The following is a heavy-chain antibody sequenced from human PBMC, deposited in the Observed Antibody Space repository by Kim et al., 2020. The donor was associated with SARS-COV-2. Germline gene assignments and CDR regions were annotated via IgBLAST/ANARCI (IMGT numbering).Heavy chain of an antibody. CDR1: GFTFSSYA. V-gene: IGHV3-30*03. CDR2: ISYDGSDK. J-gene: IGHJ5*02. D-gene: IGHD1-26*01. CDR3: ARGGIVRTNNWFDP. Sequence: GGSLRLSCAASGFTFSSYAMHWVRQAPGKGLEWVALISYDGSDKYYADSVKGRFTISRDNSKSTVYLQLDSLRAEDTAVYYCARGGIVRTNNWFDPWGQGTLVTVSS.